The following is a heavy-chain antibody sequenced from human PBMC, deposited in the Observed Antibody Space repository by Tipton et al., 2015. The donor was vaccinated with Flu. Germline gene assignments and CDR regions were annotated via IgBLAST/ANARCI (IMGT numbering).Heavy chain of an antibody. Sequence: TLSLTCTVSGGSISSYYWSWIRQPAGKGLEWIGRIYTSGSTNYNPSLKSRVTMSVDTSKNQFSLKLSSVTAADTVVYYCARAAQPTIWNYFDYWGQGTLVTVSS. V-gene: IGHV4-4*07. CDR1: GGSISSYY. CDR2: IYTSGST. J-gene: IGHJ4*02. CDR3: ARAAQPTIWNYFDY. D-gene: IGHD4/OR15-4a*01.